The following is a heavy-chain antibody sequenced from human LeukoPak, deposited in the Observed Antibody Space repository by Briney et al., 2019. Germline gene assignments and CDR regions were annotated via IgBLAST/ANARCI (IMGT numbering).Heavy chain of an antibody. CDR2: IYTSGST. V-gene: IGHV4-4*07. CDR3: ARHLGWFGEFLNWFDP. Sequence: PSETLSLTCTVSGGSISSYYWSWIRQPAGKGLEWIGRIYTSGSTNYNPSLKSRVTMSVDTSKNQFSLKLSSVTAADTAVYYCARHLGWFGEFLNWFDPWGQGTLVTVSS. D-gene: IGHD3-10*01. CDR1: GGSISSYY. J-gene: IGHJ5*02.